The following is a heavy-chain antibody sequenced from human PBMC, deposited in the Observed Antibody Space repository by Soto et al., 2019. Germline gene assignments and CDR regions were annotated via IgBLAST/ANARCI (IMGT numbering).Heavy chain of an antibody. CDR2: MDPKSGHT. V-gene: IGHV1-8*01. Sequence: ASVKVSCKASGYTFTTYDISWVRQATGQGLEWMGWMDPKSGHTDYAAKFQGRVTMTRNTSISTAYMELSSLRSDDTAVYYCARGRGWREHWGQGTLVTVSS. CDR1: GYTFTTYD. D-gene: IGHD6-19*01. CDR3: ARGRGWREH. J-gene: IGHJ4*02.